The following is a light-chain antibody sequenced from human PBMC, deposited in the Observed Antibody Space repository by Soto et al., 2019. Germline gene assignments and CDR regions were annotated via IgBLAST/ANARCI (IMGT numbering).Light chain of an antibody. CDR2: DDS. Sequence: ELTQPPSVSVAPGQTARITCWGNNIGSKSVHWYQQKPGQAPVLVVYDDSDRPSGIPARFSGSNSGNTATLNISRVEAGDEDDYYCQMFDRGSDQYVFGTGTKGTV. J-gene: IGLJ1*01. CDR1: NIGSKS. CDR3: QMFDRGSDQYV. V-gene: IGLV3-21*02.